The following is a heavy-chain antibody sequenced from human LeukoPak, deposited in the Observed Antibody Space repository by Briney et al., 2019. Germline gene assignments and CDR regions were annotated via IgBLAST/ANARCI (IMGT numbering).Heavy chain of an antibody. CDR2: INSDGRST. CDR1: GFTFSNYW. J-gene: IGHJ4*02. D-gene: IGHD6-19*01. Sequence: GGSLRLSCAASGFTFSNYWMHWVRHAPGKGLVWVSRINSDGRSTNYADSVKGRFTISRDNAKNTLFLQMNSLRAEDAAVYYCARDLSSSGWSFDYWGQGTLVTVSS. CDR3: ARDLSSSGWSFDY. V-gene: IGHV3-74*01.